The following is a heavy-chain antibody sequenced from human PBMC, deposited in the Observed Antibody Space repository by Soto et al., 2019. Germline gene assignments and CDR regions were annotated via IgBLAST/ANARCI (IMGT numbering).Heavy chain of an antibody. D-gene: IGHD6-19*01. CDR2: FNPNSGDT. Sequence: QVQLVQSGAEVKKPGASVKVSCKASGYIFTGYSMHWVRQAPGQGLEWMGWFNPNSGDTIYAQKFKDRVSWTRDTSISTAYMELSSLRSDDTALYYCEREASAVLSLDSRGQGTLVTVSS. CDR3: EREASAVLSLDS. V-gene: IGHV1-2*02. J-gene: IGHJ4*02. CDR1: GYIFTGYS.